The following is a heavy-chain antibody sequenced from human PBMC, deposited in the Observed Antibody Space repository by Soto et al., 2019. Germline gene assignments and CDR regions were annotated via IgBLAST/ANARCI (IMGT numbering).Heavy chain of an antibody. V-gene: IGHV4-4*07. Sequence: QVQLHESGPGLVKPSETLSLTCNVSGDSVGRFYWSWIRQSAEKGLEWIGRMYSTGGTAYNPALKGRSTISLDRSNNHVSLEMKSVTAADTAVYFCARDLSGTGLDIWGRGTRVTVSS. J-gene: IGHJ6*02. CDR3: ARDLSGTGLDI. CDR1: GDSVGRFY. D-gene: IGHD1-26*01. CDR2: MYSTGGT.